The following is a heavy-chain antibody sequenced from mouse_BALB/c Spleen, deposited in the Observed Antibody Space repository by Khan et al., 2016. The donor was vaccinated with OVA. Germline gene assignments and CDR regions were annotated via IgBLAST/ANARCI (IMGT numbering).Heavy chain of an antibody. Sequence: QVQLKQSGPGLAAPSQSLSITCTISGFSLTNYGVHWVRQPPGKGLEWLVVIWSDGSTNYNSVLKSSLTVTKDNSQSQVFLKMNSLQTDDTAIYFCARQPYYHYNIMDYWGQGTSVTVSS. V-gene: IGHV2-6-1*01. CDR2: IWSDGST. J-gene: IGHJ4*01. CDR1: GFSLTNYG. D-gene: IGHD2-10*01. CDR3: ARQPYYHYNIMDY.